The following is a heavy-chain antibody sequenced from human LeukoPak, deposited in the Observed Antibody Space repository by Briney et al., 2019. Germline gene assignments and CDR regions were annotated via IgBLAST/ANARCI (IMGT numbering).Heavy chain of an antibody. CDR3: ARTTRPAAIAPGSPY. CDR2: ISSSSSYI. Sequence: GGSLRLSCAASGFTFSSYSMNWVRQAPGKGLGWVSSISSSSSYIYYADSVKGRFTISRDNAKNSLYLQMNSLRAEDTAVYYCARTTRPAAIAPGSPYWGQGTLVTVSS. CDR1: GFTFSSYS. D-gene: IGHD2-2*02. V-gene: IGHV3-21*01. J-gene: IGHJ4*02.